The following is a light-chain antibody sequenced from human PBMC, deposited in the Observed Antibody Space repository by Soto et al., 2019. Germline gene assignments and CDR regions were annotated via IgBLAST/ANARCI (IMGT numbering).Light chain of an antibody. V-gene: IGLV2-18*01. CDR1: SSDVGSYNR. J-gene: IGLJ1*01. CDR2: EVS. CDR3: CLFRSGNTI. Sequence: QSALAQPPSVSGSPGQSVTISCTGTSSDVGSYNRVSWYQQPPGTAPKLMIYEVSNRPSGVPDRFSGSKSGSTASLTISGLQAEDEADYYCCLFRSGNTIFGTGTKVTV.